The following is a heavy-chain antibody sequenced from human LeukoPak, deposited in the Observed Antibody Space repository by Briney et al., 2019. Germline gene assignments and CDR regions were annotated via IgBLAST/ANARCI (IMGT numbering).Heavy chain of an antibody. V-gene: IGHV4-34*01. Sequence: SETLSLTCAVYGGSFSGYYWSWIRQPPGKGLEWIGEINHSGSTNYNPSLKSRVTISVDTSKNQFSLKLSSVTAADTAVYYCARGRQYYGSGLPYCYYYYGMDVWGQGTTVTVSS. CDR1: GGSFSGYY. J-gene: IGHJ6*02. CDR2: INHSGST. D-gene: IGHD3-10*01. CDR3: ARGRQYYGSGLPYCYYYYGMDV.